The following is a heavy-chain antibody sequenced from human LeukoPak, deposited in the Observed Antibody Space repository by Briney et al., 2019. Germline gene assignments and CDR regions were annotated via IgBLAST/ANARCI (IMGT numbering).Heavy chain of an antibody. CDR1: GFTFSSHA. V-gene: IGHV3-23*01. D-gene: IGHD3-22*01. Sequence: GGSLRLSCVASGFTFSSHAMSWVRQAPGKGLEWVSALSSGGGSTYYADSVKGRFTISRDNSKNTLYLQMNSLRAEDTAVYYCAKKRKTGDMSGSFAYWGLGTLVTVSS. CDR2: LSSGGGST. CDR3: AKKRKTGDMSGSFAY. J-gene: IGHJ4*02.